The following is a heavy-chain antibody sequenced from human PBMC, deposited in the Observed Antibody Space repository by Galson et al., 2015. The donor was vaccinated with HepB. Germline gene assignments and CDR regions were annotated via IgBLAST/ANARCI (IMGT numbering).Heavy chain of an antibody. D-gene: IGHD6-19*01. V-gene: IGHV3-9*01. CDR2: ISWNSGSI. J-gene: IGHJ4*02. CDR3: AKDYRWHAVAVAGKESYGPLDY. Sequence: SLRLSCAASGFTFDDYAMHWVRQAPGKGLEWGSGISWNSGSIDYADSVKGRFTISRDNTKNSLYLQMNSLRAEDSALYYCAKDYRWHAVAVAGKESYGPLDYWGQGTLVTVSS. CDR1: GFTFDDYA.